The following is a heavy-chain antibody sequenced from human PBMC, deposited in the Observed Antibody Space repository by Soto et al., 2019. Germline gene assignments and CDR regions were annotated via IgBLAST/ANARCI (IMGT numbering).Heavy chain of an antibody. V-gene: IGHV4-34*01. CDR3: AREGRYYASGRFWWFDP. CDR2: INHSGST. CDR1: GGSFSDYY. Sequence: PEETLSLTCAVYGGSFSDYYWSWIRQPPGKGLEWIGEINHSGSTNYNPSLKSRVTISVDTSKNQFSLKLSSVTAADTAVYYCAREGRYYASGRFWWFDPWGQGTLVTVSS. J-gene: IGHJ5*02. D-gene: IGHD3-10*01.